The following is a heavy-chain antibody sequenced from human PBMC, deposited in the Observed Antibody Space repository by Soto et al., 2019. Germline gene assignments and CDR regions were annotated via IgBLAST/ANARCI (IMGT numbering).Heavy chain of an antibody. J-gene: IGHJ4*02. CDR1: GYTFTSYG. CDR2: ISAYNGNT. D-gene: IGHD3-3*01. CDR3: ARDSSLEWLWKTDY. V-gene: IGHV1-18*01. Sequence: GASVKVSCKASGYTFTSYGISWVRQAPGQGLEWMGWISAYNGNTNYAQKLQGRVTMTTDTSTSTAYMELRSLRSDDTAVYYCARDSSLEWLWKTDYWGQGTLVTVSS.